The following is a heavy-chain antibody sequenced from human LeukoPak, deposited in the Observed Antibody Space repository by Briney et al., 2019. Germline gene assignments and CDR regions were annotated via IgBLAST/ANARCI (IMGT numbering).Heavy chain of an antibody. J-gene: IGHJ4*02. D-gene: IGHD6-13*01. CDR1: GGSLSGYY. CDR3: ARGRAAIFEY. Sequence: SETLPLTCAVYGGSLSGYYWSWIRQPPGKGLEWIGEINHSGSTNYNPSLKSRVTISVDTSKNQFSLRLSSVSAVDTAVNYCARGRAAIFEYWGQGTLVTVSS. CDR2: INHSGST. V-gene: IGHV4-34*01.